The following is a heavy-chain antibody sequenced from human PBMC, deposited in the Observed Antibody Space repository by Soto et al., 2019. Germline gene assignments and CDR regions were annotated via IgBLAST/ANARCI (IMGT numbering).Heavy chain of an antibody. V-gene: IGHV3-30*18. Sequence: QVQLVESGGGVVQPGRSLRLSCEASGFTFSSYGMHWVRQAPGKGLEWVAVISYDGSNKYYADSVKGRFTISRDNSKNTRYLQMNSLRAEDTAVYYCEKTLVVAAHFDLWGRGTLVTVSS. J-gene: IGHJ2*01. D-gene: IGHD2-15*01. CDR2: ISYDGSNK. CDR3: EKTLVVAAHFDL. CDR1: GFTFSSYG.